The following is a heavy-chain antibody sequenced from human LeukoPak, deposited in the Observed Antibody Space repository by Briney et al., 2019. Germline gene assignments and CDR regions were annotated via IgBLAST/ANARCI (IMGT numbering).Heavy chain of an antibody. J-gene: IGHJ5*02. Sequence: ASVKVSFKASGYTFTSYAMNWVRQAPGQGLEWMGWINTNTGNPTYAQGFTGRFVFSLDTSVSTAYLQISSLKAEDTAVYYCARVWRSSTSRINWFDPWGQGTLVTVSS. CDR1: GYTFTSYA. CDR2: INTNTGNP. D-gene: IGHD6-13*01. V-gene: IGHV7-4-1*02. CDR3: ARVWRSSTSRINWFDP.